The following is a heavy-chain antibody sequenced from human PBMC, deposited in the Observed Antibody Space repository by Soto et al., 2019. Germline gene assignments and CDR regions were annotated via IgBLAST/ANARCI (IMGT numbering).Heavy chain of an antibody. CDR1: GFSLSTNGVG. J-gene: IGHJ4*02. D-gene: IGHD4-17*01. Sequence: QITLKESGPTLVKPTQTLTLTCTFSGFSLSTNGVGVGWIRQPPGKALEWLALIYWDDSKHYSPSLNSRLTITKDPSRNLVVLTLTDMDPVDTATYYCAQPGGGDYIVGYWGQGTLVTVSS. CDR3: AQPGGGDYIVGY. CDR2: IYWDDSK. V-gene: IGHV2-5*02.